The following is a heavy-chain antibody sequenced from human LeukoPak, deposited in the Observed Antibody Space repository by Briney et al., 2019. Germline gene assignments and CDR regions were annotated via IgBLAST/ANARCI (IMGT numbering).Heavy chain of an antibody. V-gene: IGHV3-23*01. CDR2: NSAGGSST. CDR3: ANDGRDSSGWYRNYFDY. CDR1: GFTFSSYA. J-gene: IGHJ4*02. Sequence: GGSQRLSCAASGFTFSSYAMSWVRQAPGKGLEWVSVNSAGGSSTYYADSVKGRFTISRDNSKNTLYLQMNNLRVEDTAVYYCANDGRDSSGWYRNYFDYWGQGILVTVSS. D-gene: IGHD6-19*01.